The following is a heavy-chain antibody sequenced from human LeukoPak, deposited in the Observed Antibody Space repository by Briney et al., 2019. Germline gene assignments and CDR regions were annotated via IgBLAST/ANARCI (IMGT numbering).Heavy chain of an antibody. CDR3: ARDDSFHGGAFDI. D-gene: IGHD4-23*01. CDR2: IYYSGST. V-gene: IGHV4-59*01. J-gene: IGHJ3*02. CDR1: GGSISSYY. Sequence: SETLSLTCTVSGGSISSYYWSWIRQPPGKGLEWIGYIYYSGSTNYNPSLKSRVTISVDTSKNQFSLKLSSVTAADTAVYYCARDDSFHGGAFDIWGQGTMVTVSS.